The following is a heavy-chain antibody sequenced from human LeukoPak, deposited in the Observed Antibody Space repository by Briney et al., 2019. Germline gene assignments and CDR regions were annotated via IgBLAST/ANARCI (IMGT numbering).Heavy chain of an antibody. CDR1: GFTVSSNY. D-gene: IGHD3-22*01. Sequence: GGSLRLSCAASGFTVSSNYMSWVRQAPGMGLEWVSVIYSGGGTYYADSVKGRFTISRDNSKNTLFLQMNSLRAEDTAVYYCARELTTIYYAISGYYGHAFDIWGQGTMVTVSS. CDR3: ARELTTIYYAISGYYGHAFDI. J-gene: IGHJ3*02. CDR2: IYSGGGT. V-gene: IGHV3-66*01.